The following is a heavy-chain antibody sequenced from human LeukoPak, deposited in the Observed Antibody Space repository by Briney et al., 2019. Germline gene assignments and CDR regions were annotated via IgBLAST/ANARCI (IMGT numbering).Heavy chain of an antibody. J-gene: IGHJ4*02. Sequence: SETLSLTCTVSGASVSGSAYYWGWIRQPPGKGLEWIGNIYYSGSTNYNPSLKSRVTISLDTSKNQFSLKLSSVTAADTAVYYCARGVVAAAGRTFDFWGQGTLVTVSS. D-gene: IGHD6-13*01. V-gene: IGHV4-39*07. CDR3: ARGVVAAAGRTFDF. CDR1: GASVSGSAYY. CDR2: IYYSGST.